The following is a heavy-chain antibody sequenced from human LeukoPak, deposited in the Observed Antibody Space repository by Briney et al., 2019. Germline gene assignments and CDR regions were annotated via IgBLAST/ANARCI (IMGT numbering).Heavy chain of an antibody. CDR2: INPNSSGT. J-gene: IGHJ4*02. CDR3: ARGTPGSYLGY. CDR1: GYTFTAYY. D-gene: IGHD3-16*02. V-gene: IGHV1-2*04. Sequence: ASVRVSCKASGYTFTAYYMHWVRQAPGQGLEWMGWINPNSSGTNYAQKFKGWVTLTRDTSVNTAYMELSRLTSDVTAVYFCARGTPGSYLGYWGQGTLVTVSP.